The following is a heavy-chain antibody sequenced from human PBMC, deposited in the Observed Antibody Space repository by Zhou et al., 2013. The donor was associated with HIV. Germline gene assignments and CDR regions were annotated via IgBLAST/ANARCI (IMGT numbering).Heavy chain of an antibody. CDR3: AREAAGLRADY. Sequence: QVQLQESGPGLVKPSETLSLTCAVSGYSISSGYYWGWIRQPPGKGLEWIGSIYDSGNTYYNPSLKSRVTTSVDTSKNQFSLKLSSVTAADTAVYYCAREAAGLRADYWGQGTLVTVSS. CDR2: IYDSGNT. D-gene: IGHD3-10*01. CDR1: GYSISSGYY. V-gene: IGHV4-38-2*02. J-gene: IGHJ4*02.